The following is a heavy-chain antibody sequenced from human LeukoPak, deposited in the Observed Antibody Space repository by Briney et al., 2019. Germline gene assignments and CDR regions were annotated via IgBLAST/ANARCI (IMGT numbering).Heavy chain of an antibody. CDR2: INGDGSST. J-gene: IGHJ4*02. D-gene: IGHD1/OR15-1a*01. CDR3: ANTENSRGAY. V-gene: IGHV3-74*01. CDR1: GFTFSSYW. Sequence: GGSLRLSCAASGFTFSSYWMNWVRQAPGKGLVWVSRINGDGSSTNYADSVKGRFTISRDNAKNTLYLQLNSLRAEDTAIYYCANTENSRGAYWGQGTLVTVSS.